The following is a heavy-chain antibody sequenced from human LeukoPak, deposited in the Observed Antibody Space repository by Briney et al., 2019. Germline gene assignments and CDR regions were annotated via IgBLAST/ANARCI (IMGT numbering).Heavy chain of an antibody. CDR1: GFTVSNNY. J-gene: IGHJ4*02. CDR3: ARDLPTSLAYCGGDCSAH. Sequence: GGSLRLSCAASGFTVSNNYMSWVRQAPGKGLEWVSVIYSGGSTYYADSVKGRFTISRDNSKNTLYLQMNSLRAEDTAVYYCARDLPTSLAYCGGDCSAHWGQGTLVTVSS. CDR2: IYSGGST. V-gene: IGHV3-53*01. D-gene: IGHD2-21*02.